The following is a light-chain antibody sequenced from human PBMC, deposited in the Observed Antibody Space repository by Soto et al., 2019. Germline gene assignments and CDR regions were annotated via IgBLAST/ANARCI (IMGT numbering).Light chain of an antibody. V-gene: IGKV1-5*01. CDR1: QSISSW. CDR3: QQYNSYRT. Sequence: DIQMTQSPSTLSASVGDRVTITCRASQSISSWLAWYQQKPGKAPKLVIYDASSLESEVPSRFSGSGSGTEFTLTISSLQPDDFATYYCQQYNSYRTFGQGTKVEIK. CDR2: DAS. J-gene: IGKJ1*01.